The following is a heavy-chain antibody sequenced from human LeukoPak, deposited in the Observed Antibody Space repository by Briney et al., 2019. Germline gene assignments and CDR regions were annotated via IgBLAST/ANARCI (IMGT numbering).Heavy chain of an antibody. CDR3: AREIRDFWSGCYPGLLYYYYYGMDA. V-gene: IGHV3-48*03. J-gene: IGHJ6*02. CDR2: ISSSGSTI. CDR1: GFTFSSYE. Sequence: PGGSLRVSCAASGFTFSSYEMNWVRQAPGKGLEWVSYISSSGSTIYYADSVKGRFTISRDNAKNSLYLQMNSLRAEDTAVYYCAREIRDFWSGCYPGLLYYYYYGMDAWGQGTTVTVSS. D-gene: IGHD3-3*01.